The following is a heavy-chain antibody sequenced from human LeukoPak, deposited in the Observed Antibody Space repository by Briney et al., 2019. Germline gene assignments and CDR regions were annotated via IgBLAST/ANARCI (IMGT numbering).Heavy chain of an antibody. V-gene: IGHV3-33*01. D-gene: IGHD1-7*01. J-gene: IGHJ4*02. Sequence: PGRSLRLSCAASEFTFSSCGMHWVRQAPGKGLEWVAVIWYDGSNKFYADSVKGRFTISRDNSKNTLYLQMNSLRAEDTAVYYCARDKARTGTSFDYWGQGTLVTVSS. CDR1: EFTFSSCG. CDR3: ARDKARTGTSFDY. CDR2: IWYDGSNK.